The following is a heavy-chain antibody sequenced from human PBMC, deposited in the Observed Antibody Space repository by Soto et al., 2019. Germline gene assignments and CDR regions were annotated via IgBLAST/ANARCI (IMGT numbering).Heavy chain of an antibody. J-gene: IGHJ4*02. CDR2: IYYSGST. CDR1: GGSISSGDYY. V-gene: IGHV4-30-4*01. D-gene: IGHD3-10*01. Sequence: QVQLQESGPGLVKPSQTLSLTCTVSGGSISSGDYYWSWIRQPPGKGLEWIGYIYYSGSTYYNPSLKRRVTIAVEPSKNQFSLKLSSVTAADTAVYYCAGVGGFGATTIDYWGQGTLVTVSS. CDR3: AGVGGFGATTIDY.